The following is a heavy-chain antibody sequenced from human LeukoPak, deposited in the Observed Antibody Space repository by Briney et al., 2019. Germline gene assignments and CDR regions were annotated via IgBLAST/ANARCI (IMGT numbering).Heavy chain of an antibody. CDR1: GASISSYY. D-gene: IGHD3-10*01. CDR2: IYTSGST. J-gene: IGHJ4*02. V-gene: IGHV4-4*07. CDR3: ARTLGSASYSLIAY. Sequence: SETLSLTCTVSGASISSYYWSWIRQPAGKGLKWIGHIYTSGSTNYNPSLKSRVTMSVDTSRNQFSLKLTSVTAADTAVYYCARTLGSASYSLIAYWGQGTLVTVSS.